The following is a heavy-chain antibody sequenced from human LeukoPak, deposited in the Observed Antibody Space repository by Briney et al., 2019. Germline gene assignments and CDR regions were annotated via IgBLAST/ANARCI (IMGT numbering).Heavy chain of an antibody. Sequence: GGSLRLSCAASGFTFSDYYMSWIRQAPGKGLEWVSYISSSGSTIYYADSVKGRFTISRDNAKKSLYLQMNSLRAEDTALYYCARGFDLDAFDIWGQGTMVTVSS. CDR3: ARGFDLDAFDI. CDR1: GFTFSDYY. D-gene: IGHD5-12*01. CDR2: ISSSGSTI. V-gene: IGHV3-11*01. J-gene: IGHJ3*02.